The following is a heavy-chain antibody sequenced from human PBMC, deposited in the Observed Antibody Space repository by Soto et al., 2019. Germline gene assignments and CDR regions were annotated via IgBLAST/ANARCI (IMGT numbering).Heavy chain of an antibody. J-gene: IGHJ5*02. D-gene: IGHD2-2*01. V-gene: IGHV1-18*04. Sequence: QVQLVQSGAEVKKPGASVKVSCKASGYTFTSSGISWVRQAPGQGLEWMGWISSYNGNTNYAQKVQGRVTMTTAKSTSTTYMELRSLRSDDTAVYYCARGPRYCSSTSCFSGVTWFDPWGQGTLVTVSS. CDR3: ARGPRYCSSTSCFSGVTWFDP. CDR2: ISSYNGNT. CDR1: GYTFTSSG.